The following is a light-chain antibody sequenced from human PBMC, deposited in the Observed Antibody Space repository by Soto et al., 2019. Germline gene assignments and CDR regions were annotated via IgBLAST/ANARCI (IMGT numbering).Light chain of an antibody. J-gene: IGKJ1*01. CDR3: QQYGSSPPT. V-gene: IGKV3-20*01. CDR1: RSVSNNY. CDR2: GAS. Sequence: EIVLTQSPATLSLSPGERATLSCRASRSVSNNYVAWYQRKPGQAPRLLIYGASSRATDIPRRFSGSGSGTDFTLTITRLEPEDFAVYYCQQYGSSPPTFGQGTKVESK.